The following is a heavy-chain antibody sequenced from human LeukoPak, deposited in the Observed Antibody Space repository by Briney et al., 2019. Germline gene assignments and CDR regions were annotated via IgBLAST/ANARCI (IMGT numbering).Heavy chain of an antibody. V-gene: IGHV4-61*02. J-gene: IGHJ4*02. CDR2: IYSTGST. CDR1: GGSISSGSYY. CDR3: ARWADSSGYYYIDY. D-gene: IGHD3-22*01. Sequence: SQTLSLTCTVSGGSISSGSYYWSWIRQPVRKGLEWIGRIYSTGSTNYNPSLKSRVTISVATSKNQFSLRLSSVTAADTAVYYCARWADSSGYYYIDYWGQGTLVTVSS.